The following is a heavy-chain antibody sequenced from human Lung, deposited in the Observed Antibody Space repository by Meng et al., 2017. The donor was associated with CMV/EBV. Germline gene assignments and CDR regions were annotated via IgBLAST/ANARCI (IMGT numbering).Heavy chain of an antibody. J-gene: IGHJ6*04. CDR1: GGSISSSSYY. CDR2: IYYSGST. V-gene: IGHV4-39*01. Sequence: SXTXSLXCTVSGGSISSSSYYWGWIRQPPGKGLEWIGSIYYSGSTYYNPSLKSRVTISVDTSKNEFSLKLSSVTAADTAVYYCAGLCIVVVPAAICPMDVWGKGTXV. CDR3: AGLCIVVVPAAICPMDV. D-gene: IGHD2-2*01.